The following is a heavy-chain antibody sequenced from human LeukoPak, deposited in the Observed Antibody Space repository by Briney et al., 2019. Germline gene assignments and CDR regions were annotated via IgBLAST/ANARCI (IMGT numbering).Heavy chain of an antibody. D-gene: IGHD3-16*02. CDR2: IHPSTGNP. CDR3: ARAFQSLGGLSLPDY. J-gene: IGHJ4*02. Sequence: ASVEVSCKASGYSFTNYAMNWVRQAPGQGLEWMGWIHPSTGNPTYAQGFTGRFVFSLDTSVSTTYLQISSLKAEDTAVYFCARAFQSLGGLSLPDYWGQGTLVTVSS. V-gene: IGHV7-4-1*02. CDR1: GYSFTNYA.